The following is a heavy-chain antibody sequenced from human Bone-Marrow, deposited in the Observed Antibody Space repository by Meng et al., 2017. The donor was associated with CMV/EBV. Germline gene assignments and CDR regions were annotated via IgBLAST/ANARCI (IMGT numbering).Heavy chain of an antibody. D-gene: IGHD2-15*01. Sequence: GESLKISCAASGFTFSSYSMNWVRQAQGKGLEWVSYISSSSSTIYYADSVKGRFTISRDNAKNSLYLQMNSLRAEDTAVYYCARLGWSSFDYWGQGTLVTVSS. J-gene: IGHJ4*02. CDR2: ISSSSSTI. CDR3: ARLGWSSFDY. CDR1: GFTFSSYS. V-gene: IGHV3-48*04.